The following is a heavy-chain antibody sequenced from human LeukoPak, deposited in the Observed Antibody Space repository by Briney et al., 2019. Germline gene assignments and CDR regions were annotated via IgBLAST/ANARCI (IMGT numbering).Heavy chain of an antibody. CDR1: GGSISSGSYY. D-gene: IGHD1-26*01. CDR3: AGGELLPRYYYYYGMDV. J-gene: IGHJ6*02. Sequence: SQTLSLTCTVSGGSISSGSYYWSWIRQPAGKGLEWIGRIYTSGSTNYNPSLKSRVTISVDTSKNQFSLKLSSVTAADTAVYYCAGGELLPRYYYYYGMDVWGQGTTVTVSS. CDR2: IYTSGST. V-gene: IGHV4-61*02.